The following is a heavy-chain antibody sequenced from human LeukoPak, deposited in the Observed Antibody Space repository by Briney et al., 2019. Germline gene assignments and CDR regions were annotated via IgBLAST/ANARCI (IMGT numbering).Heavy chain of an antibody. J-gene: IGHJ4*02. D-gene: IGHD3-3*01. CDR1: GFTFSSYA. CDR2: ISSSSSYI. V-gene: IGHV3-21*01. Sequence: GGSLRLSCAASGFTFSSYAMNWVRQAPGKGLEWVSSISSSSSYIYYADSVKGRFTISRDNAKNSLYLQMNSLRAEDTAVYYCARDRGITIFGVVIEYFDYWGQGTLVTVSS. CDR3: ARDRGITIFGVVIEYFDY.